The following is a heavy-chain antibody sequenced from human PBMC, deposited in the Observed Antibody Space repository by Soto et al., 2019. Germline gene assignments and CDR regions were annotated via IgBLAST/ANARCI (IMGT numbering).Heavy chain of an antibody. V-gene: IGHV3-30*18. Sequence: GGSLRLSCAASGFTFNTYGMHWVRQAPGKGLGWVEVISYDGSEKYYVDSVKGRFTISKDNSKNTLYLQMNSLRPEDTAVYYCAKSPNFYCSSPNCYKYYFDHWGQGARVTVSS. CDR1: GFTFNTYG. CDR3: AKSPNFYCSSPNCYKYYFDH. J-gene: IGHJ4*02. D-gene: IGHD2-2*02. CDR2: ISYDGSEK.